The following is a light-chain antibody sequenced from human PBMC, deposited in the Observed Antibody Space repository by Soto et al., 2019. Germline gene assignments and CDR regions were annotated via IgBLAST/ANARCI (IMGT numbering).Light chain of an antibody. V-gene: IGKV1-5*03. CDR2: KAS. Sequence: DIPMTQSPSTLSASVGDRVTITCRASQSISSWLAWYQQKPGKAPNLLIYKASSLESGVPSRFSGSGSGIEITLTIRSLQPDDFATYCCQQYHTYPCTFGQGTKVEI. CDR1: QSISSW. J-gene: IGKJ1*01. CDR3: QQYHTYPCT.